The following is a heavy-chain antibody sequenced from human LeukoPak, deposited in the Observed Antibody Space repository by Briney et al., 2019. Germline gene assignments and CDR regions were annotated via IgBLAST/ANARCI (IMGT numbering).Heavy chain of an antibody. CDR1: GYTFTSYG. D-gene: IGHD2-15*01. J-gene: IGHJ3*02. Sequence: ASVKVSCKASGYTFTSYGITWVRQAPGQGLEWMGWTSAYNGNTNYAQKLQGRVTMTTDTSTSTAYMELRSLRSDDTAVYYCARDRRAMVVAVEDAFDMWGQGTMVTVSS. V-gene: IGHV1-18*01. CDR2: TSAYNGNT. CDR3: ARDRRAMVVAVEDAFDM.